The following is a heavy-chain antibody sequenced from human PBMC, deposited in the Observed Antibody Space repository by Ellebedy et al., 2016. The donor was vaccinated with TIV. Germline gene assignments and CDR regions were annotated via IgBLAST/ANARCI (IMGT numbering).Heavy chain of an antibody. CDR2: INKDGGET. CDR1: GFTFSTYW. V-gene: IGHV3-7*04. Sequence: GESLKISCVVSGFTFSTYWMSWVRQAPGKGPEWVANINKDGGETYYVDSVRGRFTISRDNAKSSLFLQMSNLRVEDTAVYYCARYSSGWYMGYAYWGQGTLVTVSS. CDR3: ARYSSGWYMGYAY. D-gene: IGHD6-19*01. J-gene: IGHJ4*02.